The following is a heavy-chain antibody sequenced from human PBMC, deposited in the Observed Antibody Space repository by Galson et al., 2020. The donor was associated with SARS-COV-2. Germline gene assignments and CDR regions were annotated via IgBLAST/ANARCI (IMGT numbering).Heavy chain of an antibody. CDR1: GYTFTEYA. CDR2: INAGSGNT. Sequence: ASVKVSCKASGYTFTEYAVHWVRQAPGQRLEWMGWINAGSGNTKYSEKFQGRVIITRETSASTAYMDLSSLTSEDTAVYYCAKGALGVGILAIILGAWFDSWGQGTLVTVSS. CDR3: AKGALGVGILAIILGAWFDS. J-gene: IGHJ5*01. D-gene: IGHD2-21*01. V-gene: IGHV1-3*01.